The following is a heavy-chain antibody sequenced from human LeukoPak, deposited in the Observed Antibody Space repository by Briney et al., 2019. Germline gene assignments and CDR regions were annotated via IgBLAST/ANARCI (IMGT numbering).Heavy chain of an antibody. Sequence: GGSLRLSCAASGFTFSSYWMHWVRQAPGKGLVWVSRISSDGSGTNYADSVKGRFTISRDNSKNTLYLQMNSLRAEDTAIYYCAKGSAQWEIYDYWGQGTLVTVSS. J-gene: IGHJ4*02. D-gene: IGHD1-26*01. CDR1: GFTFSSYW. CDR3: AKGSAQWEIYDY. V-gene: IGHV3-74*01. CDR2: ISSDGSGT.